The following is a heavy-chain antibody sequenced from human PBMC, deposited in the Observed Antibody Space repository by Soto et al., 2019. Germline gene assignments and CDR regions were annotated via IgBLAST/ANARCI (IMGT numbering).Heavy chain of an antibody. CDR2: IYYSGST. V-gene: IGHV4-59*01. Sequence: SETLSLTCTVSGGSISSYYWSWIRQPPGKGLEWIGYIYYSGSTNYNPSLKSRVTISVDTSKNQFSLKLSSVTAADTAVYYCARRNDYYDSSGYYYYFDYWGQGTLVTVS. J-gene: IGHJ4*02. CDR1: GGSISSYY. D-gene: IGHD3-22*01. CDR3: ARRNDYYDSSGYYYYFDY.